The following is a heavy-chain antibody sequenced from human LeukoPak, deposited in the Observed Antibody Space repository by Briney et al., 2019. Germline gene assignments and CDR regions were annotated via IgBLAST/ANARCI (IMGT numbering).Heavy chain of an antibody. Sequence: GRSLRLSCAAAGFTFSKFAMHWVRQAPGKGLEWVAVVSYDGSYKYYADSVKGRFTISRDNSKNTLYLQMNSLRAEDTAVYYCVKDWGAYFASGSSYFDYWGQGTLVTVSS. V-gene: IGHV3-30*04. CDR3: VKDWGAYFASGSSYFDY. D-gene: IGHD3-10*01. CDR2: VSYDGSYK. J-gene: IGHJ4*02. CDR1: GFTFSKFA.